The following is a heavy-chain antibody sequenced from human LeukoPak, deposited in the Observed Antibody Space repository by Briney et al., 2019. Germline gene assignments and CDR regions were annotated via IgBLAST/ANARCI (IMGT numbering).Heavy chain of an antibody. CDR1: GYTFTGYY. Sequence: ASVKVSCKASGYTFTGYYMHWVRQAPGQGLEWMGIINPSGGSTSYAQKFQGRVTMTRDMSTSTVYMELSSLRSEDTAVYYCARDSRGYCSSTSCLNWFDPWDQGTLVTISS. CDR2: INPSGGST. J-gene: IGHJ5*02. V-gene: IGHV1-46*01. CDR3: ARDSRGYCSSTSCLNWFDP. D-gene: IGHD2-2*01.